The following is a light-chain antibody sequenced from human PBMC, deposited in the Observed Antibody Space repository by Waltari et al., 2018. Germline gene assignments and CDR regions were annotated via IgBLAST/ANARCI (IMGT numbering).Light chain of an antibody. V-gene: IGKV3-20*01. CDR2: GAS. CDR1: QSVSRT. Sequence: EIVLTQSPGTLFLSPGEGATLSCRASQSVSRTLACYQQKPGQAPRPLIYGASRRATGSPDRFSCSGSGTDFSLTISRLEPDDSAVYFCQHYVSLPATFGQGTKVEIK. CDR3: QHYVSLPAT. J-gene: IGKJ1*01.